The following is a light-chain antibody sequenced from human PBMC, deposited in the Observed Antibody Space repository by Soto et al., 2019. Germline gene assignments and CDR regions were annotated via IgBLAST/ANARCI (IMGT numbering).Light chain of an antibody. CDR2: GAS. CDR3: QQYISWPRT. V-gene: IGKV3-15*01. Sequence: EITLTQSPGTLSVSPGESATLSCRGSQNVLSNLAWYQQKPGQAPRLLIYGASTRATDIPGRFSGSGSGTQFTLTIGSLQSEDFALYYCQQYISWPRTFGQGTKVDIK. J-gene: IGKJ1*01. CDR1: QNVLSN.